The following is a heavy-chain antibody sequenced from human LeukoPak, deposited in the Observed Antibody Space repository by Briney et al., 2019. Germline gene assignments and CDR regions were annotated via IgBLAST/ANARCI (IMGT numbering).Heavy chain of an antibody. CDR1: GGSISSGGYY. CDR2: IYYSGST. Sequence: SETLSLTCTASGGSISSGGYYWSWIRQHPGKGLEWIGYIYYSGSTYYNPSLKSRVTISVDTSKNQFSLKLSSVTAADTAVYYCARGGHGDYILWRYFDLWGRGTLVTVSS. J-gene: IGHJ2*01. V-gene: IGHV4-31*03. D-gene: IGHD4-17*01. CDR3: ARGGHGDYILWRYFDL.